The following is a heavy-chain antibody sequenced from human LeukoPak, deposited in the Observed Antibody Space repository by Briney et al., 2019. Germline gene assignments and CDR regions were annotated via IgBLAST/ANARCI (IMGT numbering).Heavy chain of an antibody. CDR3: ARQWSSGSYLTWFDP. CDR2: IHYSGST. Sequence: PSQTLSLTCTVSGGSISNGDSFWTWVRQPPGKGLEYIGYIHYSGSTHYNPSLKSRVTIAIDTSKMQFSLRLSSVTAADTAVYYCARQWSSGSYLTWFDPWGQGTLVTVSS. V-gene: IGHV4-30-4*01. CDR1: GGSISNGDSF. D-gene: IGHD1-26*01. J-gene: IGHJ5*02.